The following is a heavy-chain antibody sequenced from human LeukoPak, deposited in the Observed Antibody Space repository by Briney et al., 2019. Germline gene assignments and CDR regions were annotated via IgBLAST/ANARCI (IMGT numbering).Heavy chain of an antibody. J-gene: IGHJ4*02. V-gene: IGHV1-18*04. D-gene: IGHD6-19*01. CDR1: GYTFTSYC. Sequence: GASVKVSRMASGYTFTSYCISWVRQAPGHGLEWMGWISAYNGNTNYAQKLQGRVTMTTDTSTSTAYMELRTLRSDDTAVYYCARNRRIAVCGHESYFDYWGQGTLVTVSS. CDR2: ISAYNGNT. CDR3: ARNRRIAVCGHESYFDY.